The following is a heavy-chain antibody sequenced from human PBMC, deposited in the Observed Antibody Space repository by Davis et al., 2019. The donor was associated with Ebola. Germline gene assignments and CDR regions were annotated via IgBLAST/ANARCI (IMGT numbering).Heavy chain of an antibody. J-gene: IGHJ6*02. CDR2: INPNSGGT. CDR1: GYTFTSYG. D-gene: IGHD3-22*01. Sequence: ASVKVSCKASGYTFTSYGISWVRQAPGQGLEWMGWINPNSGGTNYAQKFQGRVTMTRDTSISTAYMELSRLRSDDTAVYYCAREVGDSSGYSYYYYGMDVWGQGTTVTVSS. V-gene: IGHV1-2*02. CDR3: AREVGDSSGYSYYYYGMDV.